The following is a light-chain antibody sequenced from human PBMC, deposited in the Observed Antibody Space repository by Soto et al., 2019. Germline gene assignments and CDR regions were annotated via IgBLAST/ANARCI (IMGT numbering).Light chain of an antibody. CDR2: AAS. CDR3: QESYSTPIT. Sequence: DIQMTESPSSLSASVGDRVTMTCRASQSISSYLNWYQQKPGKAPKLLIYAASSLQSGVPSRFSGSGSGTDFTLTISSLQPEDFATYYCQESYSTPITFGQGTGLEIK. V-gene: IGKV1-39*01. CDR1: QSISSY. J-gene: IGKJ5*01.